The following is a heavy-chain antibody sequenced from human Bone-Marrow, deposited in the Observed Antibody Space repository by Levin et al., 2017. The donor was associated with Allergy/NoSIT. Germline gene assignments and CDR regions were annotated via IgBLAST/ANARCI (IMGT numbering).Heavy chain of an antibody. Sequence: PGESLKISCAVSGFTFNTYAMSWVRQAPGKGLEWVSAITASGDNTYYADSVKGRFTIARDNSKTTLFLQMNSLRVEDTATYYCAKDTTSGSYFPWGFFGSSSRNYWGQGTLVTVSS. D-gene: IGHD3-10*01. V-gene: IGHV3-23*01. J-gene: IGHJ4*02. CDR3: AKDTTSGSYFPWGFFGSSSRNY. CDR2: ITASGDNT. CDR1: GFTFNTYA.